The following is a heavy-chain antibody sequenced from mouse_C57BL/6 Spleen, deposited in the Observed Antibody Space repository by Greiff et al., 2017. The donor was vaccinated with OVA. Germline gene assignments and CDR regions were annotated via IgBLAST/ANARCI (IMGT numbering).Heavy chain of an antibody. Sequence: VQLQQSGTVLARPGASVKMSCKTSGYTFTSYWMHWVKQRPGQGLEWIGAIYPGNSDTSYNQKFKGKAKLTAVTSASTAYMELSSLTNEDSAVYYCTTYYYGSSYDYFDYWGQGTTLTVSS. J-gene: IGHJ2*01. V-gene: IGHV1-5*01. CDR2: IYPGNSDT. CDR3: TTYYYGSSYDYFDY. CDR1: GYTFTSYW. D-gene: IGHD1-1*01.